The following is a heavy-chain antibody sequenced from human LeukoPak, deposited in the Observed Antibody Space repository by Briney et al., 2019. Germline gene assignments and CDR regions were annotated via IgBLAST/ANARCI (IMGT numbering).Heavy chain of an antibody. CDR2: IYTSGST. V-gene: IGHV4-59*10. Sequence: SETLSPTCAVYGGSFSGYYWSWIRQPAGKGLEWIGRIYTSGSTNYNPSLKSRVTMSVDTSKNQFSLKLSSVTAADTAVYYCARYKLEGNRFDPWGQGTLVTVSS. J-gene: IGHJ5*02. CDR3: ARYKLEGNRFDP. CDR1: GGSFSGYY. D-gene: IGHD1-1*01.